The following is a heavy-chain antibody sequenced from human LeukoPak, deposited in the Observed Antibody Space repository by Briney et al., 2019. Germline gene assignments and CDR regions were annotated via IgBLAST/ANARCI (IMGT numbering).Heavy chain of an antibody. J-gene: IGHJ4*02. Sequence: GASVRVSCKASGYTLTAYYIHWVRQAPGQGLEWIGWINPNSGGKNFAQKFQGRVTMTRDTSISTAYMELSGLRSDDTAVYYCARVNAYSSLQLDYWGQGTLVIVSS. CDR1: GYTLTAYY. CDR3: ARVNAYSSLQLDY. CDR2: INPNSGGK. V-gene: IGHV1-2*02. D-gene: IGHD3-22*01.